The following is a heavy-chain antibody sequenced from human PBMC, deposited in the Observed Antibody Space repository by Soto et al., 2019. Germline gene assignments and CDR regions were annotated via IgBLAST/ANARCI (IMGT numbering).Heavy chain of an antibody. CDR3: TKDGLGPTRRYFAF. V-gene: IGHV1-69*08. CDR2: VIPVLKTA. Sequence: QVQLVQSEAEVKKPGSSVKVSCQASGGTFTSYSITWVRQAPGQGLEWVGRVIPVLKTADYAQKFQGRITITADKSTNTAYMELSSLTPEDTAVYYCTKDGLGPTRRYFAFWGQGTLVTVSS. D-gene: IGHD1-26*01. J-gene: IGHJ4*02. CDR1: GGTFTSYS.